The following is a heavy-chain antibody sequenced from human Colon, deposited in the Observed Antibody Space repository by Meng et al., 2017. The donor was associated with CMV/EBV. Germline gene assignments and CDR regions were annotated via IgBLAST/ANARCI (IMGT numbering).Heavy chain of an antibody. D-gene: IGHD3-10*01. CDR3: AKDGGWFEYYFDY. CDR2: IKHDGVEK. Sequence: GGSLRLSCVASGFNFNGSWMNWVRQAPGKGLERVAKIKHDGVEKYYVDSVRGRFTISRDNARNSLYLQMNSLRADDTAVYYCAKDGGWFEYYFDYWGQGTLVTVSS. CDR1: GFNFNGSW. V-gene: IGHV3-7*01. J-gene: IGHJ4*02.